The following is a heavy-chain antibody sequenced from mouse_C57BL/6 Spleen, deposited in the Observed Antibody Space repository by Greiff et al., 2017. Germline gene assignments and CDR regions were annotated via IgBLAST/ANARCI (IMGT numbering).Heavy chain of an antibody. CDR3: ERGEYYGSSYVWYFEV. CDR1: GFTFSDYG. CDR2: ISSGSSTI. Sequence: EVKVVESGGGLVKPGGSLKLSCAASGFTFSDYGMHWVRQAPGKGLEWVAYISSGSSTIYYADTVKGRFTISRDNAKNTLFLQMTSLRSEDTAMYYCERGEYYGSSYVWYFEVWGTGTTVTVSS. J-gene: IGHJ1*03. D-gene: IGHD1-1*01. V-gene: IGHV5-17*01.